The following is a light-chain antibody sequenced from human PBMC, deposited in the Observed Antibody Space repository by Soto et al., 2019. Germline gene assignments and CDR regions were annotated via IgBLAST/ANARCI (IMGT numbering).Light chain of an antibody. V-gene: IGKV3-20*01. CDR3: QQYDSSPLT. CDR2: GES. Sequence: EIVLTQSPGTLSLSPGERATLSCRASQSVSSSYLAWYQQKPGQAPRLLIYGESRRATGIPDRFSGSGSGSDFTLAIRRLEPEDSAVYYCQQYDSSPLTFGQGTKVDIK. J-gene: IGKJ1*01. CDR1: QSVSSSY.